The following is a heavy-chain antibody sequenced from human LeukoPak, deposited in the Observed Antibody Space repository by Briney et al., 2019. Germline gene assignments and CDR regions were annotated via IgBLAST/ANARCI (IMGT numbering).Heavy chain of an antibody. Sequence: GGSLRLSCAASGFTFSSYAVSWVRQAPGKGLEWVSAISGSGGSTYYADSVKGRFTISRDNSKNTLYLQMNSLRAEDTAVYYCAKGLRVWSGSLGYYYYGMDVWGQGTTVTVSS. D-gene: IGHD3-3*01. CDR1: GFTFSSYA. J-gene: IGHJ6*02. CDR3: AKGLRVWSGSLGYYYYGMDV. CDR2: ISGSGGST. V-gene: IGHV3-23*01.